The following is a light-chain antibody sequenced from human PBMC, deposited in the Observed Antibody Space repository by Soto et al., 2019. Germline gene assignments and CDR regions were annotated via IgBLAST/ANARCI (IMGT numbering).Light chain of an antibody. J-gene: IGKJ1*01. CDR3: QQYDSYPWT. Sequence: DIKMTQSPSTLSASVGDRVSLTCRASQSISSWLAWYQQKPGKAPKLLIYDASSLESGVPSRFSGSGSGTDFTLTISSLQPDDFATYYCQQYDSYPWTFGKGTKVEI. V-gene: IGKV1-5*01. CDR2: DAS. CDR1: QSISSW.